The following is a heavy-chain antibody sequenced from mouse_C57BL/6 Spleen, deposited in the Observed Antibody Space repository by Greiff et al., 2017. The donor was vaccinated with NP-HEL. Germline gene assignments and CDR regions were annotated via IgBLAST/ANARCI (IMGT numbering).Heavy chain of an antibody. CDR3: ASPSNWYFDV. CDR2: ISSGSSTI. V-gene: IGHV5-17*01. CDR1: GFTFSDYG. J-gene: IGHJ1*03. Sequence: DVHLVESGGGLVKPGGSLKLSCAASGFTFSDYGMHWVRQAPEKGLEWVAYISSGSSTIYYADTVKGRFTISRDNAKNTLFLQMTSLRSEDTAMYYCASPSNWYFDVWGTGTTVTVSS. D-gene: IGHD2-5*01.